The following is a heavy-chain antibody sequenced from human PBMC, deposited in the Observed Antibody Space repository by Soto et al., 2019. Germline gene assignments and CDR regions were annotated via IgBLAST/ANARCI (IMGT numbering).Heavy chain of an antibody. V-gene: IGHV4-34*01. CDR3: FRSRRRHMVQAPGLGI. CDR1: GGSFGGFG. D-gene: IGHD6-13*01. Sequence: SETMCVRWAVEGGSFGGFGGSWIRQTQGKGLEWIGEINHSGSTNYNPSLKSRVTISVDTSKNQFSLKLSSVTAADTAVYYCFRSRRRHMVQAPGLGICGQGIMVT. CDR2: INHSGST. J-gene: IGHJ3*02.